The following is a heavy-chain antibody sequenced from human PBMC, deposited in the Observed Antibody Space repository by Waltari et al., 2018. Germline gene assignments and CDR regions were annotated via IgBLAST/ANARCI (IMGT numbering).Heavy chain of an antibody. V-gene: IGHV4-59*11. CDR2: IYYSGST. Sequence: QVQLQDSCPGLVKPSETLSLTCTVSGGSISSPYCSWIRQPPGKGLEWIGYIYYSGSTNYNPSLKSRVTISVDTSKNQFSLKLSSVTAADTAVYYCATFGAGTLGYWGQGTLVTVSS. D-gene: IGHD1-1*01. CDR3: ATFGAGTLGY. CDR1: GGSISSPY. J-gene: IGHJ4*02.